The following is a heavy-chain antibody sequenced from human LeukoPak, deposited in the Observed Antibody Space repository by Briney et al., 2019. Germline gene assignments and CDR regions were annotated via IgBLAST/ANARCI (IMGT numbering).Heavy chain of an antibody. CDR2: ISGSGGST. D-gene: IGHD3-3*01. CDR1: GFTFSSYA. J-gene: IGHJ4*02. CDR3: AKDGPRKFWSGGFDY. Sequence: GGSLRLSCAASGFTFSSYAMSWVRQAPGKGLEWVSAISGSGGSTYYADSVKGRLTISRDNSKNTLYMQMNSLRAEDTAVYYCAKDGPRKFWSGGFDYWGQGTLVTVSS. V-gene: IGHV3-23*01.